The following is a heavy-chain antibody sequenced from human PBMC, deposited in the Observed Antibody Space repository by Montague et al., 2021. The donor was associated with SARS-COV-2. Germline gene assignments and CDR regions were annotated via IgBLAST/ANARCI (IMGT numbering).Heavy chain of an antibody. CDR1: GGSMSTNY. V-gene: IGHV4-59*01. CDR2: MSVTCSS. CDR3: SSAGGYNYGYVS. Sequence: SETLSLTCSISGGSMSTNYWNWSRQPPGRGLERIGYMSVTCSSNYNPSPKSHVTITLATSQSQVPLWLTLMTAADAAATYCSSAGGYNYGYVSWGQGILVTVSS. D-gene: IGHD5-18*01. J-gene: IGHJ4*02.